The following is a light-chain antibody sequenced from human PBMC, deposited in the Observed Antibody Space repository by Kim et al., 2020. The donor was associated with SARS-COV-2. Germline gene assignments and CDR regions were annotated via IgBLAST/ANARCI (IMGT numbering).Light chain of an antibody. Sequence: QAGLTQPPSLSKGLGQTATISCTGNSNNVGNEGATWLQHHQGHPPKLLSYRSNNRPSGISERLSASRSGNTASLTITGLQPEDEADYYCSAWDSSLSAWLFGGGTQLTVL. CDR2: RSN. J-gene: IGLJ3*02. V-gene: IGLV10-54*01. CDR1: SNNVGNEG. CDR3: SAWDSSLSAWL.